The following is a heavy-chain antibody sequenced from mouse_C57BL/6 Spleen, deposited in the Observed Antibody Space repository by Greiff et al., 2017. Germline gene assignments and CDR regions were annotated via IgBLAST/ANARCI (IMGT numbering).Heavy chain of an antibody. Sequence: SGAGLVKPGGSLKLSCAASGFTFSSYAMSWVRQTPEKRLEWVAYISSGGDYIYYADTVKGRFTISRDNARNTLYLQMSSLKSEDTAMYYCTRESIVGAMDYWGQGTSVTVSS. V-gene: IGHV5-9-1*02. J-gene: IGHJ4*01. CDR2: ISSGGDYI. CDR3: TRESIVGAMDY. D-gene: IGHD2-12*01. CDR1: GFTFSSYA.